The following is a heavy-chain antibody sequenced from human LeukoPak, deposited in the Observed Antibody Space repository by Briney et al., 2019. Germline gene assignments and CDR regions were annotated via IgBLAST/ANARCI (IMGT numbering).Heavy chain of an antibody. J-gene: IGHJ4*02. D-gene: IGHD3-22*01. CDR3: ARDVAKNYYDSSGLDY. V-gene: IGHV1-69*13. CDR1: GGTFSSYA. CDR2: IIPIFGTA. Sequence: GASVKVSCKASGGTFSSYAISWVRQAPGQGLEWMGGIIPIFGTANYAQKFQGRVTITADESTSTAYMELSSLRSEDTAVYYCARDVAKNYYDSSGLDYWGQGTLVTVSS.